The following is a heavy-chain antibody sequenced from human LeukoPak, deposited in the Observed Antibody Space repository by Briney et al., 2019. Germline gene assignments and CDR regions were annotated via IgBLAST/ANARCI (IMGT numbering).Heavy chain of an antibody. CDR2: IYYSGRT. CDR1: GGSISSYY. J-gene: IGHJ5*02. CDR3: ARDRGWAPGWFDP. V-gene: IGHV4-59*01. Sequence: SETLSLTCTVSGGSISSYYWSWIRQPPGKGLELIGYIYYSGRTNYHPSLKSRVTISVDTSKNQFSLKLSSVTAADTAVYYCARDRGWAPGWFDPWGQGTLVTVSS. D-gene: IGHD6-19*01.